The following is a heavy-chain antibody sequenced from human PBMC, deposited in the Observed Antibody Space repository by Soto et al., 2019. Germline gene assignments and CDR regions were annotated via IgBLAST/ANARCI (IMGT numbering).Heavy chain of an antibody. CDR3: ARALHGAIFDY. D-gene: IGHD1-26*01. V-gene: IGHV4-30-4*01. CDR2: IYYSGST. CDR1: GGSISSGDYY. J-gene: IGHJ4*02. Sequence: PSETLSLTCTVSGGSISSGDYYWSWIRQPPGKGLEWIGYIYYSGSTYYNPSLKSRVTISVDTSKNQFSLQLSSVTAADTAVYYCARALHGAIFDYWGQGTLVTVSS.